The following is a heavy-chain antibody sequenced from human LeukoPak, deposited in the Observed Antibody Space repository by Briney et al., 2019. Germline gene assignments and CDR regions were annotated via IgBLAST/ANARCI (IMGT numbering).Heavy chain of an antibody. CDR2: IKSKTDGGTT. D-gene: IGHD4-17*01. V-gene: IGHV3-15*01. CDR3: TTGTVTRSASNI. CDR1: GFTFTNAW. Sequence: PGGSLRLSCAASGFTFTNAWMTWARQAPGKGLEWVGRIKSKTDGGTTDYAAPVKDRCSISRDDSKNTLYLEMNSLKTEDTALYYCTTGTVTRSASNIWGQGTMVTVSS. J-gene: IGHJ3*02.